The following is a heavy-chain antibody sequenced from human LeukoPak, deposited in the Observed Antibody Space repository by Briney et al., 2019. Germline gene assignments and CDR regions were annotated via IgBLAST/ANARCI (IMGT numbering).Heavy chain of an antibody. CDR3: ARDRVYYGSGSYRPFDY. J-gene: IGHJ4*02. CDR2: INPSGGST. V-gene: IGHV1-46*01. Sequence: ASVKVSCKASGYTFTSYYMHWVRQAPGQGLEWMGIINPSGGSTSYAQKFRGRVTMTRDTSTSTVYMELSSLRSEDTAVYYCARDRVYYGSGSYRPFDYWGQGTLVTVSS. D-gene: IGHD3-10*01. CDR1: GYTFTSYY.